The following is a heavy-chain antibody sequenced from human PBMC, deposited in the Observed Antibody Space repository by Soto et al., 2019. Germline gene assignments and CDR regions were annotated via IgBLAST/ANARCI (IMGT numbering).Heavy chain of an antibody. CDR2: ISGNGRTM. J-gene: IGHJ4*02. CDR3: ARDTDSDTWNDPFDY. D-gene: IGHD1-1*01. CDR1: GFTFSDFY. V-gene: IGHV3-11*01. Sequence: QVHLVESGGGLVKPGGSLRLSCAASGFTFSDFYMNWIRQAPGKGLEWLSYISGNGRTMYYADSVKGRFIISRDNARNSLYLQMNSLRPEDTALYYCARDTDSDTWNDPFDYWGQGALVIVS.